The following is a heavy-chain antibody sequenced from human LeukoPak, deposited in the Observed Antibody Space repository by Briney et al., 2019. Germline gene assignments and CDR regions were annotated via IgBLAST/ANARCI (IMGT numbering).Heavy chain of an antibody. Sequence: VASVKVSCKASGYTFTSYGISWVRQAPGQGLEWMGWISAYNGNTNYAQKLQGRVTMTTDTSTSTAYMELRSLRSDDTAVYYCARGTYYCDSSGQLPHDYWGQGTLVTVSS. CDR2: ISAYNGNT. D-gene: IGHD3-22*01. CDR3: ARGTYYCDSSGQLPHDY. V-gene: IGHV1-18*01. J-gene: IGHJ4*02. CDR1: GYTFTSYG.